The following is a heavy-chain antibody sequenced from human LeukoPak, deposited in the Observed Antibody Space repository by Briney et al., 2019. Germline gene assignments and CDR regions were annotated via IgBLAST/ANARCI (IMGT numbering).Heavy chain of an antibody. CDR1: GYTFTGYY. CDR3: ARDRMGATTDY. D-gene: IGHD1-26*01. CDR2: IDPNSGDT. V-gene: IGHV1-2*02. Sequence: GASVKVSCKASGYTFTGYYMHWVRQAPGQGLEWMGWIDPNSGDTNYAQKFQGRVTMTRDTSISTAYMELSRLRSDDTALYYCARDRMGATTDYWGQGTLVTVSS. J-gene: IGHJ4*02.